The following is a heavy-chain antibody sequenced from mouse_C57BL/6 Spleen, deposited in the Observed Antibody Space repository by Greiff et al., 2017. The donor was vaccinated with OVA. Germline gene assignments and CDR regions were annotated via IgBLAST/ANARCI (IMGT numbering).Heavy chain of an antibody. V-gene: IGHV1-82*01. CDR2: IYPGDGDT. CDR1: GYAFSSSW. J-gene: IGHJ3*01. Sequence: QVQLQQSGPELVKPGASVKISCKASGYAFSSSWMNWVKQRPGKGLEWIGRIYPGDGDTNYNGKFKGKATLTADKSSSTAYMQLSSLTSEDSAVYFCARHYGSSPPWFAYWGQGTLVTVSA. CDR3: ARHYGSSPPWFAY. D-gene: IGHD1-1*01.